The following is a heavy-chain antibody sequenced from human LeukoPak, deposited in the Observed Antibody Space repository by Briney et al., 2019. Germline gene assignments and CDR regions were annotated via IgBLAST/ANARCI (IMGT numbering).Heavy chain of an antibody. J-gene: IGHJ4*02. Sequence: GGSLRLSCVSSGFIFSNYAMSWVRQAPGKGLEWVSSISGSGGSTHYADSVKGRFTISRDKTKNTLYLQMNSLRAEDTAVYYCAKSSYYDASGYYREYYFDYWGQGTLVTVSS. CDR1: GFIFSNYA. V-gene: IGHV3-23*01. CDR2: ISGSGGST. D-gene: IGHD3-22*01. CDR3: AKSSYYDASGYYREYYFDY.